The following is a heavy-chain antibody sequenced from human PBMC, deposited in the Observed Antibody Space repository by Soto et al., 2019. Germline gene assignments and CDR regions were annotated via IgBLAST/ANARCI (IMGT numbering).Heavy chain of an antibody. J-gene: IGHJ3*02. V-gene: IGHV3-9*01. Sequence: DVQLVESGGGLAQPGRSLRLSCAASGFTFDDYAMHWVRQAPGKGPEWVSGIRRNSGSVGYADSVKGRFTISRDNANNSLYLQMNSLRAEDTALYYCAKDTGPRAFDIWGQGTMVTVSS. D-gene: IGHD3-10*01. CDR2: IRRNSGSV. CDR3: AKDTGPRAFDI. CDR1: GFTFDDYA.